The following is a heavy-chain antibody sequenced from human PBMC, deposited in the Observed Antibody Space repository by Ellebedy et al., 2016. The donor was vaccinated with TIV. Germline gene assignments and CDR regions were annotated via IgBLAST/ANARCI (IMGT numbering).Heavy chain of an antibody. CDR3: ARDQWLGRAYYFDS. V-gene: IGHV3-7*01. D-gene: IGHD6-19*01. J-gene: IGHJ4*02. CDR1: GFTFSNYW. Sequence: GESLKISCATSGFTFSNYWMTWVRQAPGKGLEWVANIKQDGSEKYYVDSVKGRFSISRDNAKNSLYLQMKSLTDEDTAVYYCARDQWLGRAYYFDSWGQGTLVTVSS. CDR2: IKQDGSEK.